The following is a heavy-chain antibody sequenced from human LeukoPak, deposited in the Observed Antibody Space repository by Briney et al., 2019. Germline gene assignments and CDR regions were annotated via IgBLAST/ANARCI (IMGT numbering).Heavy chain of an antibody. CDR1: GFTLSTYW. Sequence: GGSLRLSCEVSGFTLSTYWMNWVRQAPGKGLEWVANIKQDGSEKYDVDSVKGRFTISRDNAKNSLYLQMNSLRAEDTAVYYCARSGVAFAGVTSFGHWGQGTLVTVSS. V-gene: IGHV3-7*01. J-gene: IGHJ4*02. CDR3: ARSGVAFAGVTSFGH. D-gene: IGHD3-16*01. CDR2: IKQDGSEK.